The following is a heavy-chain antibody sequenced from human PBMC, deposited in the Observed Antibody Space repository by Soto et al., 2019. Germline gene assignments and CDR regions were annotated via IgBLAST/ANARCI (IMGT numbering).Heavy chain of an antibody. J-gene: IGHJ6*03. CDR2: IYYSGST. CDR3: ARVREAYYDFWSGYCQRPYYYYYMDV. CDR1: GGSISSYY. V-gene: IGHV4-59*01. D-gene: IGHD3-3*01. Sequence: PSETLSLTCTVSGGSISSYYLSWIRQPPGKGLEWIGYIYYSGSTNYNPSLKSRVTISVDTSKNQFSLKLSSVTAADTAVYYCARVREAYYDFWSGYCQRPYYYYYMDVWGKGTTVTVSS.